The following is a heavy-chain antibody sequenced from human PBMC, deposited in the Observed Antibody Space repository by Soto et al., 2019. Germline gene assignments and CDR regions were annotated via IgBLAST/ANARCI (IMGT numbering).Heavy chain of an antibody. J-gene: IGHJ4*02. V-gene: IGHV3-7*01. CDR2: IKQDGSEK. CDR1: GFTFSTYW. CDR3: ARDETYYYGSGPV. D-gene: IGHD3-10*01. Sequence: WGSLRLSCAASGFTFSTYWMSWVRQAPGKGLEWVANIKQDGSEKYYVDSVKGRFTISRDNAKNSLYLQMNSLRAEDTAVYYCARDETYYYGSGPVGGQGTLVTVSS.